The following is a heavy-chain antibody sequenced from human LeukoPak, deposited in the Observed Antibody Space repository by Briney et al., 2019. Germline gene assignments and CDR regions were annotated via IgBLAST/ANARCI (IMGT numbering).Heavy chain of an antibody. Sequence: GGSLRLSCAASGFTFSSYAMHWVRQAPGKGLEWVAVISYDGSNKYYADSVKGRFTISRDNSKNTLYLQMNSLRTEDTAVYYCASPVIAAAGTKDSDYWGQGTLVTVSS. V-gene: IGHV3-30-3*01. J-gene: IGHJ4*02. D-gene: IGHD6-13*01. CDR2: ISYDGSNK. CDR3: ASPVIAAAGTKDSDY. CDR1: GFTFSSYA.